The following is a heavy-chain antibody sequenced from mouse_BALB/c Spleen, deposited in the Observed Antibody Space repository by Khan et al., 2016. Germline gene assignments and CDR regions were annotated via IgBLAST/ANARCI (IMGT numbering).Heavy chain of an antibody. CDR1: GYTFTSYW. J-gene: IGHJ2*01. CDR2: INPSTGYT. D-gene: IGHD1-1*01. V-gene: IGHV1-7*01. Sequence: QVQLQQSGAELAKPGASVKMSCKASGYTFTSYWMHWVKQRPGQGLEWIGYINPSTGYTEYNQKFKDKATLTADKSSSTAYMQLSSLTSEDSAVYYCARSHYYGSSYYFDYRGQGTTLPDSS. CDR3: ARSHYYGSSYYFDY.